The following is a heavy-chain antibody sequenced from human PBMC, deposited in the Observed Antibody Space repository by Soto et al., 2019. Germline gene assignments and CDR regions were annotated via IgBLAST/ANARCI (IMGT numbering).Heavy chain of an antibody. Sequence: QVQLQESGPGLVKPSETLSLTCTVSGGSISSYYWSWIRQPPGKGLEWIGYIYYSGSTNYNPSLKSRVTISVDTSKNQFSLKLSSVTAADTAVYYCARHYDILTGYYIPYCFDYWGQGTLVTVSS. CDR1: GGSISSYY. V-gene: IGHV4-59*08. CDR2: IYYSGST. J-gene: IGHJ4*02. D-gene: IGHD3-9*01. CDR3: ARHYDILTGYYIPYCFDY.